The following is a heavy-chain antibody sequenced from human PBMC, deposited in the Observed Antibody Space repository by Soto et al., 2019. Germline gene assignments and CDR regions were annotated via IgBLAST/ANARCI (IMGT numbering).Heavy chain of an antibody. D-gene: IGHD4-17*01. J-gene: IGHJ4*02. CDR1: GYIFTNYY. Sequence: ASVKVSCKASGYIFTNYYIHWVRQAPGQGLEWMGIINLSADRTSYAQKFQGRFTVTMDTSTSTVYMELGSLRSEDTAVYYCARASTTVTTLDYSGQGTLVTVSS. CDR2: INLSADRT. V-gene: IGHV1-46*01. CDR3: ARASTTVTTLDY.